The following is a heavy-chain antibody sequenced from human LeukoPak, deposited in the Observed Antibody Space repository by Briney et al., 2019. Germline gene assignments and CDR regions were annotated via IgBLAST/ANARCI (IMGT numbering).Heavy chain of an antibody. J-gene: IGHJ5*02. CDR3: ARQKYYDFWSGYLPGWFDP. V-gene: IGHV4-59*01. CDR2: IYYSGST. D-gene: IGHD3-3*01. Sequence: PSETLSLTCTVSGGSISSYYWSWIRQPPGKGLEWIGYIYYSGSTNYNPSLKSRVTISVDTSKNQFSLKLSSVTAADTAVYYCARQKYYDFWSGYLPGWFDPWGQGTLVTVSS. CDR1: GGSISSYY.